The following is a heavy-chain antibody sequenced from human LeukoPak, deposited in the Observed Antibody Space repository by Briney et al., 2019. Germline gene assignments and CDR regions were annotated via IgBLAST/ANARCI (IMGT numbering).Heavy chain of an antibody. J-gene: IGHJ6*02. Sequence: GGSLRLSCAASGFTFSNFWMHWVRQAPGKGLVWVALIYGDGSFTRYADSVKGRFTISRDNAKNTAYLQMNSLRVEDTAVYYCARDHYGDYVYYYYGMDVWGQGTTVTVSS. D-gene: IGHD4-17*01. CDR2: IYGDGSFT. V-gene: IGHV3-74*01. CDR1: GFTFSNFW. CDR3: ARDHYGDYVYYYYGMDV.